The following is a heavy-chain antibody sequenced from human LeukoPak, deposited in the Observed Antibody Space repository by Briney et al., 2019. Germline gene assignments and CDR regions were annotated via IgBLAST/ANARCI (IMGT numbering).Heavy chain of an antibody. J-gene: IGHJ4*02. CDR3: ARGTYGSGEFDY. CDR1: GFTFSSYD. V-gene: IGHV3-13*01. CDR2: IGTAGDT. Sequence: PGGSLRLSCAASGFTFSSYDMHWVRQATGKGLEWVSAIGTAGDTYYPGSVKGRFTISRENVKNSLYLQMNSLRAGDTAVYYCARGTYGSGEFDYWGQGTLVTVSS. D-gene: IGHD3-10*01.